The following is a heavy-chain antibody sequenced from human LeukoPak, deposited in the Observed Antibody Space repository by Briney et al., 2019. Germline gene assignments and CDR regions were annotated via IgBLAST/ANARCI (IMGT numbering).Heavy chain of an antibody. CDR2: IYYSGST. D-gene: IGHD5-24*01. CDR1: GGSISSYY. CDR3: ARDERGYSTNWFDP. J-gene: IGHJ5*02. V-gene: IGHV4-59*01. Sequence: SETLSLTCTVSGGSISSYYWSWIRQPPGKGLEWIGYIYYSGSTNYNPSLKSRVTISVDTSKNQFSLKLSSVTAADTAVYYCARDERGYSTNWFDPWGQGTLVTVSS.